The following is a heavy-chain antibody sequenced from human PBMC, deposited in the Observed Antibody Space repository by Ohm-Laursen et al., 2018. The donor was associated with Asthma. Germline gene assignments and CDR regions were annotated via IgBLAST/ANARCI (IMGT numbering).Heavy chain of an antibody. V-gene: IGHV1-8*01. D-gene: IGHD2-15*01. CDR3: ARLGYCSGGSCSRYYYYGMDV. J-gene: IGHJ6*02. CDR1: GYTFTSYA. CDR2: MNPNSGNT. Sequence: SVKVSCKASGYTFTSYAINWVRQATGQGLEWMGWMNPNSGNTGYAQKFQGRVTMTRNTSISTAYMELSSLRSEDTAVYYCARLGYCSGGSCSRYYYYGMDVWGQGTTVTVSS.